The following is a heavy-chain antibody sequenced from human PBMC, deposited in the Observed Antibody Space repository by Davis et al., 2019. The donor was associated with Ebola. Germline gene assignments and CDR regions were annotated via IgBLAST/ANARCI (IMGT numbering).Heavy chain of an antibody. CDR2: INHSGST. CDR3: ARHGLSGDNDY. D-gene: IGHD4-17*01. CDR1: GGSFSGYY. Sequence: SETLSLTCAVYGGSFSGYYWSWIRQPPGKGLEWIGEINHSGSTSYNPSLKSRVTISVDTSKNQFSLKLSSVTAADTAVYYCARHGLSGDNDYWGQGTLVTVSS. J-gene: IGHJ4*02. V-gene: IGHV4-34*01.